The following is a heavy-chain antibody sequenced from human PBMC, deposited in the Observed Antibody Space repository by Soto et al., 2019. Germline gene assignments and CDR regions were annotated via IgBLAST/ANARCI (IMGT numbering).Heavy chain of an antibody. Sequence: VQLVECGGGVVQPGRSLRHSCAASGFTFGNYAMHWVRQAPGKGLEWVAVISYDGSNKYYADSVKGRFTISRDNSKNTLYLQMNSLRAEDTAVYYCARRPVTYYFDYWGQGTLVTVSS. J-gene: IGHJ4*02. CDR3: ARRPVTYYFDY. CDR2: ISYDGSNK. V-gene: IGHV3-30-3*01. CDR1: GFTFGNYA. D-gene: IGHD4-17*01.